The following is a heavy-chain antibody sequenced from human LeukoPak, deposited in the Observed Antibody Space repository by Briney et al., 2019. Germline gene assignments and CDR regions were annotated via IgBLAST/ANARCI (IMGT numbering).Heavy chain of an antibody. J-gene: IGHJ3*02. V-gene: IGHV1-18*01. CDR3: ARDPRDGYRNDAFDI. CDR2: ISAYNGNT. Sequence: ASVKVSCKASGYTFTSYGTSWVRQAPGQGLEWMGWISAYNGNTNYAQKLQGRVTMTTDTSTSTAYMELRSLRSDDTAVYYCARDPRDGYRNDAFDIWGQGTMVTVSS. CDR1: GYTFTSYG. D-gene: IGHD5-24*01.